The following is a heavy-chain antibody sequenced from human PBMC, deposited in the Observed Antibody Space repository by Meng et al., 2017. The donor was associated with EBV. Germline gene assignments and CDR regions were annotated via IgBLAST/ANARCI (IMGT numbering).Heavy chain of an antibody. CDR3: ASAEHYGDYVFEY. V-gene: IGHV1-69*01. J-gene: IGHJ4*02. Sequence: VQLGHPGAELQAPGSSVKVSCNTSGGILRSLAISWVRQAPGQGLEWMGGIIPLFHTTNYAQKFQGRLHIIADESSATTYMELSSLRSEDTAIYYCASAEHYGDYVFEYWGQGTLVTVSS. D-gene: IGHD4-17*01. CDR1: GGILRSLA. CDR2: IIPLFHTT.